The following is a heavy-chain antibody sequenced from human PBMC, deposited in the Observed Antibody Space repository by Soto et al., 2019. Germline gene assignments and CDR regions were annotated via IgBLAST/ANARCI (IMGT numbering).Heavy chain of an antibody. V-gene: IGHV4-38-2*01. CDR3: ARIAAAGTNWFDP. J-gene: IGHJ5*02. CDR2: IYHSGST. D-gene: IGHD6-13*01. CDR1: GYSISSGYY. Sequence: ASETLSLTCAVSGYSISSGYYWGWIRQPPGKGLEWIGSIYHSGSTYYNPSLKSRVTISVDTSKNQFSLKLSSVTAAGTAVYYCARIAAAGTNWFDPWGQGTLVTVSS.